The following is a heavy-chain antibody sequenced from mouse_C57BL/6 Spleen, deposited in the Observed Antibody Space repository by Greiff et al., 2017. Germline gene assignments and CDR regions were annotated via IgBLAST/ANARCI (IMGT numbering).Heavy chain of an antibody. CDR1: GYTFTSYW. V-gene: IGHV1-69*01. D-gene: IGHD1-1*01. CDR3: ASGTTFDD. Sequence: VKLQQPGAELVMPGASVKLSCKASGYTFTSYWMHWVKQRPGQGLEWIGEIDPSDSYTNYNQKFKGKSTLTVDKSSSTAYMQLSSLTSEDSAVYYCASGTTFDDWGQGTTLTVSS. J-gene: IGHJ2*01. CDR2: IDPSDSYT.